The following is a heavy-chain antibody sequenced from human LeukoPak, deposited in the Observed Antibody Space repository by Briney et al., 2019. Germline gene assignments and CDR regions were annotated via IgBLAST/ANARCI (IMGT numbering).Heavy chain of an antibody. CDR1: GFTFSSYA. CDR3: AKESTVTPGNVNWFDT. Sequence: GGSLRLSCAASGFTFSSYAMSWVRQAPGKGLEWVSAISGSGGSTYYADSVKGRFTISRDNSKNTLYLQMNSLRAEDTAVYYCAKESTVTPGNVNWFDTWGQGTLVTVSS. D-gene: IGHD4-17*01. J-gene: IGHJ5*02. CDR2: ISGSGGST. V-gene: IGHV3-23*01.